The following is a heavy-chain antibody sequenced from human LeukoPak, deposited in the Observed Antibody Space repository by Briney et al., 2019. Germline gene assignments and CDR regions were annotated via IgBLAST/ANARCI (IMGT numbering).Heavy chain of an antibody. CDR2: VNLQGST. Sequence: SETLSLTCGVSGGSITSTNYWTWVRQPPGKGLEWIGEVNLQGSTNYNPSLMGRIAISVDMSENHISLQLTSVTAADTAVYYCAREGGPYRPLDYSGQGTLVTVSS. J-gene: IGHJ4*02. CDR1: GGSITSTNY. V-gene: IGHV4-4*02. CDR3: AREGGPYRPLDY.